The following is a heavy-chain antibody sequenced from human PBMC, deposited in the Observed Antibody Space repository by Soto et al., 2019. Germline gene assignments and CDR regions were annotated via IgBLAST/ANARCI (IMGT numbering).Heavy chain of an antibody. Sequence: SETLSLTCTVSGYSISPGSYWAWIRQPPGKGPAWIASIYHGGTTFYNPSLKSRITISVDTSNNQFSLNLTSVTAADTAVYYCARVHVMVVAGSTFDYWGHATLVTVSS. CDR2: IYHGGTT. D-gene: IGHD6-19*01. J-gene: IGHJ4*01. CDR3: ARVHVMVVAGSTFDY. V-gene: IGHV4-38-2*02. CDR1: GYSISPGSY.